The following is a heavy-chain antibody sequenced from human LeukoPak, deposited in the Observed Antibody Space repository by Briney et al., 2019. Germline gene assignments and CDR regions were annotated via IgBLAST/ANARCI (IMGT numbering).Heavy chain of an antibody. CDR1: GGSISSYY. J-gene: IGHJ4*02. V-gene: IGHV4-4*07. CDR3: ARDEEWRRSINYFDY. D-gene: IGHD3-3*01. Sequence: SETLSLTCTVSGGSISSYYWSWIRQPAGKGLEWIGRIYTSGSTNYNPSLKSRVTMSVDTSKNQFSLKLNSVTAADTAVYYCARDEEWRRSINYFDYWGQGTLVTVSS. CDR2: IYTSGST.